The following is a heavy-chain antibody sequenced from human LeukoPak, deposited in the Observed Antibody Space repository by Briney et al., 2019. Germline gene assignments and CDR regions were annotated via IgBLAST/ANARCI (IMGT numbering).Heavy chain of an antibody. CDR2: INPSGGST. Sequence: ASVKVSCKASGYTFTSYYMHWVRQAPGQGLEWMGIINPSGGSTSYAQKFQGRVTMTRDMSTSTVYMELSSLRSEDTAVYYCASSWSLAVTHFDYWGQGTLVTVSS. CDR1: GYTFTSYY. J-gene: IGHJ4*02. D-gene: IGHD5-18*01. CDR3: ASSWSLAVTHFDY. V-gene: IGHV1-46*01.